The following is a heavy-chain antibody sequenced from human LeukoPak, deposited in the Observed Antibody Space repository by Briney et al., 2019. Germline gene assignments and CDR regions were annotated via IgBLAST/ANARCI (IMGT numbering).Heavy chain of an antibody. J-gene: IGHJ4*02. D-gene: IGHD2/OR15-2a*01. Sequence: GGSLRLSCVASGFTFDDYVMHWVRQAPGKGLEWVSGISWNSGSIGYADSLKGRFIISRDNAKNSLYLQMNSLRAEDTAIYYCARDYQYGYSTNWYHLAQIDYWGQGTLVTVSS. CDR2: ISWNSGSI. CDR3: ARDYQYGYSTNWYHLAQIDY. V-gene: IGHV3-9*01. CDR1: GFTFDDYV.